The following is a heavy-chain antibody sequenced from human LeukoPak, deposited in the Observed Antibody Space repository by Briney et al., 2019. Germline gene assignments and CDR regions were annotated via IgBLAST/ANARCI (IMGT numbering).Heavy chain of an antibody. CDR1: GFSLSTSGMC. D-gene: IGHD4-17*01. Sequence: SGPTLVNPTQALTLTCTFSGFSLSTSGMCVSWIRQPPGKALEWLALIDWDDNKYYNASLGTRLAISKDTSKNRVVLTMTNMDPVDTATYFCARYLYGDSASYFDYWGQGSLVIVSS. V-gene: IGHV2-70*01. CDR2: IDWDDNK. J-gene: IGHJ4*02. CDR3: ARYLYGDSASYFDY.